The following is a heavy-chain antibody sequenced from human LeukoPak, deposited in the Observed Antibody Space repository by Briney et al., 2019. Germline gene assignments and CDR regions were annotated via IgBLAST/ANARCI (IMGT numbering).Heavy chain of an antibody. V-gene: IGHV1-69*01. CDR3: AKDLPPSIAVAGTTFDY. Sequence: SVKVSCKASGGTFSSYAISWVRQAPGQGLEWMGGIIPIFGTANYAQKFQGRVTITADESTSTAYMELSSLRSEDTAVYYCAKDLPPSIAVAGTTFDYWGQGTLVTVSS. J-gene: IGHJ4*02. CDR2: IIPIFGTA. CDR1: GGTFSSYA. D-gene: IGHD6-19*01.